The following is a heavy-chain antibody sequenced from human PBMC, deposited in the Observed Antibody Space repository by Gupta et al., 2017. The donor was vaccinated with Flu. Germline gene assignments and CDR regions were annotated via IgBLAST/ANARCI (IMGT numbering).Heavy chain of an antibody. D-gene: IGHD3-10*01. CDR1: GYTFTGHY. Sequence: QVQLVQSGAEVTKPGASVKVSRKASGYTFTGHYMHWVRQAPGHGLEWMGWINPNRGGTNYAQKFQSRVTMTRDTSISTAYMELSRLRSDDTAVYYCARDPGGTYYGSGSYSFDPWGQGTLVTVSS. V-gene: IGHV1-2*02. CDR2: INPNRGGT. J-gene: IGHJ5*02. CDR3: ARDPGGTYYGSGSYSFDP.